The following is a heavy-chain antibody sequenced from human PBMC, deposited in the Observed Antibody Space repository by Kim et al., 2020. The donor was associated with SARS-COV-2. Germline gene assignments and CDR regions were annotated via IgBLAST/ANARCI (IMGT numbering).Heavy chain of an antibody. CDR2: IGTAGDT. CDR1: GFTFSSYD. CDR3: ARVRGGSSLLDAFDI. V-gene: IGHV3-13*04. D-gene: IGHD2-15*01. Sequence: GGSLRLSCAASGFTFSSYDMHWVRQATGKGLEWVSAIGTAGDTYYPGSVKGRFTISRENAKNSLYLQMNSLRAGDTAVYYCARVRGGSSLLDAFDIWGQGTMVTVSS. J-gene: IGHJ3*02.